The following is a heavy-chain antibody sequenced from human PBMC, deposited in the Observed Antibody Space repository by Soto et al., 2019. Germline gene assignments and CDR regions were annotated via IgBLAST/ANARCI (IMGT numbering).Heavy chain of an antibody. CDR2: ISAYNGNT. CDR1: GYTFTSYG. D-gene: IGHD3-3*01. CDR3: AREIIFRDYDFWRGTIYYYFGMDV. J-gene: IGHJ6*02. Sequence: QVQLVQSGAEVKKPGASVKVSCKASGYTFTSYGISWVRQAPGQGLEWMGWISAYNGNTNYAQKLQGRVTMTTDTSTSTAYMELRSLRSYDTAVYYCAREIIFRDYDFWRGTIYYYFGMDVWGQGTTVTVSS. V-gene: IGHV1-18*04.